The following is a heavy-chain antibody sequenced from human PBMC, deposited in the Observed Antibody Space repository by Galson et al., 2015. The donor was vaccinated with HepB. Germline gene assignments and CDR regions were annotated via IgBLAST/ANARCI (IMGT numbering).Heavy chain of an antibody. CDR2: IYSGGST. D-gene: IGHD4-17*01. CDR1: GFTVSSNY. J-gene: IGHJ4*02. CDR3: AARPDYGDYEFGY. V-gene: IGHV3-66*01. Sequence: SLRLSCAASGFTVSSNYMSWVRQAPGKGLEWVSVIYSGGSTYYADSVKGRFTISRDNSKNTLYLQMNSLRAEDTAVYYCAARPDYGDYEFGYWGQGTLVTVSS.